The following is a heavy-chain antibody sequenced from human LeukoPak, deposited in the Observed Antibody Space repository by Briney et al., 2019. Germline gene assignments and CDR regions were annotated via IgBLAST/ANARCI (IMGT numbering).Heavy chain of an antibody. J-gene: IGHJ4*02. D-gene: IGHD4-17*01. CDR3: ARDSYGAFDY. Sequence: GRSLRLSCAASGFTFSSYGMHWVRQAPGKGLEWVAVISYDGSNKYYADSVKGRFTISRDNSKNTLYLQMNSLRAEDTAVYYCARDSYGAFDYWGQGTLVTVSS. CDR2: ISYDGSNK. CDR1: GFTFSSYG. V-gene: IGHV3-30*03.